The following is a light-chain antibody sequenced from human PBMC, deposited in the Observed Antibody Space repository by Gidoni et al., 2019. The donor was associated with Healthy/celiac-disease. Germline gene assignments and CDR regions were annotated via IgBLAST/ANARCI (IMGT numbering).Light chain of an antibody. V-gene: IGKV1-39*01. CDR3: QQSYSTPPET. J-gene: IGKJ1*01. Sequence: PLNHAPSSLSASVGDRVTIPCRASQSISSYLNWYQQKPGKAPKLLIYAASSLQSGVPSRFSGSGSGTDFTLTISSLQPEDFATYYCQQSYSTPPETFGQGTKVEIK. CDR1: QSISSY. CDR2: AAS.